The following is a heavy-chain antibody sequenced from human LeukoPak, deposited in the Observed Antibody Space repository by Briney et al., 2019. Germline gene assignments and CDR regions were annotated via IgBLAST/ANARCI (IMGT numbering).Heavy chain of an antibody. D-gene: IGHD3-9*01. CDR2: MNPNSGNT. CDR3: ARVPIRYFDWLSLPHYYYYYMDV. V-gene: IGHV1-8*01. CDR1: GYTFTSYD. Sequence: ASVKVSCKASGYTFTSYDINWVRQATGQGLEWMGWMNPNSGNTGYAQKFQGRVTMTRNTSISTAYMELSSLRSEDTAVYYCARVPIRYFDWLSLPHYYYYYMDVWGKGTTVTISS. J-gene: IGHJ6*03.